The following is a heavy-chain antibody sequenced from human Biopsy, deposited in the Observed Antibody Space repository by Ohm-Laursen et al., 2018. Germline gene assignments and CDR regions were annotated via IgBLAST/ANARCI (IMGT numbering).Heavy chain of an antibody. CDR1: GYTFTDYF. J-gene: IGHJ5*02. D-gene: IGHD3-22*01. V-gene: IGHV1-2*02. Sequence: SVKVSCKTSGYTFTDYFVHWVRQAPGQGLKWMGWINAKTGDTNYAQKFQGRVTMTRDTSISTAYVDLSSLRSDDTAVYYCTRGGYYYDSLAYYYWFDPWGQGTLVTVSS. CDR3: TRGGYYYDSLAYYYWFDP. CDR2: INAKTGDT.